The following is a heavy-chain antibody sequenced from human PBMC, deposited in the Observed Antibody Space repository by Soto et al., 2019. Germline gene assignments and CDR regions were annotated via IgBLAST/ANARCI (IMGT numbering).Heavy chain of an antibody. Sequence: GGSLRLSCAASGFTFSSYAMSWVRQAPGKGLEWVSAISGSGGSTYYADSVKGRFTISRDNAKNSLYLQMNSLRAEDTAVYYCARDNVDHLPHDWGQGTLVTVSS. CDR2: ISGSGGST. CDR1: GFTFSSYA. J-gene: IGHJ4*02. V-gene: IGHV3-23*01. CDR3: ARDNVDHLPHD. D-gene: IGHD2-8*01.